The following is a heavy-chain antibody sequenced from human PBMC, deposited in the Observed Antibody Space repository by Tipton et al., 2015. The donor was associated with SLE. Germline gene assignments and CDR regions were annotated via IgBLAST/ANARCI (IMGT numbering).Heavy chain of an antibody. D-gene: IGHD4-17*01. CDR2: ISTSGSSI. J-gene: IGHJ2*01. Sequence: SLRLSCAASGLIFSSYSMNWVRQAPGKGLEWISYISTSGSSIHYADSVKGRFTISRDNAKNSLYLEMNSLRPEDTAVYYCAKDPIPYGDYVWYCDLWGRGTLVTVSS. CDR1: GLIFSSYS. V-gene: IGHV3-48*01. CDR3: AKDPIPYGDYVWYCDL.